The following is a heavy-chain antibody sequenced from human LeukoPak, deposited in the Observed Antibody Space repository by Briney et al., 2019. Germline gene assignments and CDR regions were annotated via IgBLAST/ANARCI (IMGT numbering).Heavy chain of an antibody. V-gene: IGHV4-34*01. J-gene: IGHJ4*02. D-gene: IGHD2-15*01. CDR2: INHSGST. CDR3: ARGYCSGGSCYDY. CDR1: GGSFSGYY. Sequence: PSETLSLTCAVYGGSFSGYYWSWIRQPPGKGLEWIGEINHSGSTNYNPSLKSRVTISVDTSKNQFSLKLSSVTAADTAVYYCARGYCSGGSCYDYWGQGTLVTGSS.